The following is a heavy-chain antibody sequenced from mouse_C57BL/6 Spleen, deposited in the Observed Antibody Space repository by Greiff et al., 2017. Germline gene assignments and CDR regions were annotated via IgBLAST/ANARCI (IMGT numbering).Heavy chain of an antibody. V-gene: IGHV1-4*01. Sequence: QVQLQQSGAELARPGASVKMSCKASGYTFTSYTMHWVKQRPGQGLEWIGYINPSSGYPKYNQKFKDKATLTADKSSSTAYMQLSSLTSEDSAVYYCARSHYGSSYWYFDVWGTGTTVTASS. CDR1: GYTFTSYT. J-gene: IGHJ1*03. CDR3: ARSHYGSSYWYFDV. CDR2: INPSSGYP. D-gene: IGHD1-1*01.